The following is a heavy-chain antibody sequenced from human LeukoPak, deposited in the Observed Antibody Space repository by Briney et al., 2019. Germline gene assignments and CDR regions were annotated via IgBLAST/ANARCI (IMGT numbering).Heavy chain of an antibody. V-gene: IGHV3-23*01. CDR2: ITDTGFAT. D-gene: IGHD5-18*01. J-gene: IGHJ4*02. Sequence: PGGSLRLSCAASGFTFSNYAMTWVRQAPGKGLEWVSGITDTGFATFYADSVRGRFTISRDNPKNTLYLQMNSLRAEDTAVYYCAKPIQLWSPFDYWGQGTLVTVSS. CDR3: AKPIQLWSPFDY. CDR1: GFTFSNYA.